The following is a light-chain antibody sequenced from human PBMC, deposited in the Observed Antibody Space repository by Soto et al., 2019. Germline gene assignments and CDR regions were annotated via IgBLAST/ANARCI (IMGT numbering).Light chain of an antibody. CDR1: QSVSSD. CDR2: GAS. J-gene: IGKJ5*01. CDR3: QHRSNWPIT. V-gene: IGKV3-11*01. Sequence: EIVMTQAPATLSVSPRERPHLSCRASQSVSSDLAWYQQKPGQAPRLLIYGASTRATGIPARFSGSGSGTDFTLTISSLEPEDFAVYYCQHRSNWPITFGQGTR.